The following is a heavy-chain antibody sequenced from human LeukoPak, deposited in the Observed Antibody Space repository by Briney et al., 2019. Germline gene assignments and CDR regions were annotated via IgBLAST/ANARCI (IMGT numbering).Heavy chain of an antibody. CDR1: GYTFTDYY. D-gene: IGHD3-10*01. CDR2: INPNSGGT. V-gene: IGHV1-2*06. CDR3: AREFPLRGVIITLRYNWFDP. Sequence: ASVKVSCKASGYTFTDYYIHWVRQAPGQGLEWMGRINPNSGGTNYAQRFQGRVTMTRDTSISTAYMELSRLRSDDTAVYYCAREFPLRGVIITLRYNWFDPWGQGTLVTVSS. J-gene: IGHJ5*02.